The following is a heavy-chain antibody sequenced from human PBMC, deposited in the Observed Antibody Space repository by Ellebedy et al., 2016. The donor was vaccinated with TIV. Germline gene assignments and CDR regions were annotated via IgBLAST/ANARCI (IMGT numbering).Heavy chain of an antibody. CDR3: AKVGAYGDYARLDP. J-gene: IGHJ5*02. CDR2: IDVANSHT. D-gene: IGHD4-17*01. Sequence: AASVKVSCKSSGYTFTRYPIQWLRQAPGQGLEWVGWIDVANSHTKYSQKFQERVSITSDTSTATAYIELQSLASDDTAVYYCAKVGAYGDYARLDPWGQGTLVTVSS. V-gene: IGHV1-3*01. CDR1: GYTFTRYP.